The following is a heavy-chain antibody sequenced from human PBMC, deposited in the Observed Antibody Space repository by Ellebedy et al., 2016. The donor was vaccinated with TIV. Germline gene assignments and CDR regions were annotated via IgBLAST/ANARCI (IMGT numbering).Heavy chain of an antibody. V-gene: IGHV3-48*03. Sequence: GESLKISCAASGFIFSDYEMNWLRQSPARGLEWIAYISGSGGRTTYTDSVRGRFTISRDNAKNFLFLQMFSLRVEDTAIYYCARDRPGARGPGADFYWGQGSLVTVSS. J-gene: IGHJ4*02. D-gene: IGHD3/OR15-3a*01. CDR1: GFIFSDYE. CDR2: ISGSGGRT. CDR3: ARDRPGARGPGADFY.